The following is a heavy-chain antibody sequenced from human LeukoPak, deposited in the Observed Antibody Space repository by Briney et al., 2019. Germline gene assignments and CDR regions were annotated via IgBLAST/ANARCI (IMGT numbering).Heavy chain of an antibody. Sequence: SETLSLTCVVYGGSFSGYYWSWIRQPPGKGLEWIGEINHSGSTNYNPSLKSRVTISVDTSKNQFSLKLSSVTAADTAVYYCARDGDFWSGYRWFDPWGQGTLVTVSS. V-gene: IGHV4-34*01. J-gene: IGHJ5*02. CDR1: GGSFSGYY. CDR3: ARDGDFWSGYRWFDP. D-gene: IGHD3-3*01. CDR2: INHSGST.